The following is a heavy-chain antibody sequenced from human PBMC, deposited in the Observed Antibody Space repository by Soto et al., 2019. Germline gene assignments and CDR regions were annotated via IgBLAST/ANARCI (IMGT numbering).Heavy chain of an antibody. J-gene: IGHJ4*02. CDR2: TYYRSKWYN. V-gene: IGHV6-1*01. CDR1: GDSVSSNSAA. D-gene: IGHD3-22*01. Sequence: PSQTLSLTCATSGDSVSSNSAAWNWIRQSPSRGLEWLGRTYYRSKWYNDYAVSVKSRITINPDTSKNQFSLQLNSVTPEDTAVYYCASEYYYDSSGYYYFDYWGQGTLVTVSS. CDR3: ASEYYYDSSGYYYFDY.